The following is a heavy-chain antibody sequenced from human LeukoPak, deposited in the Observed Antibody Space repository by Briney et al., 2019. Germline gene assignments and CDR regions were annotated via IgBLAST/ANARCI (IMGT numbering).Heavy chain of an antibody. V-gene: IGHV1-69*05. D-gene: IGHD2-2*01. CDR2: IIPIFGTA. CDR3: ARENCSSTSCYSALDY. J-gene: IGHJ4*02. CDR1: GGTFSSYA. Sequence: SVKVSCKASGGTFSSYAISWVRQAPGQGLEWMGGIIPIFGTANYAQKFQGRVTITTDESTSTAYMELSSLRSEDTAVYCCARENCSSTSCYSALDYWGQGTLVTVSS.